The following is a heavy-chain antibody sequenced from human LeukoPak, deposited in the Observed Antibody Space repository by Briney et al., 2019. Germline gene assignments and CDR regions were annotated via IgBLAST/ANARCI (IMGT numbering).Heavy chain of an antibody. Sequence: GASVKVSCKASGYTFTSYAIHWVRQAPGQSLEWMGWINAGNGNTKYSQNFQDRVTITRDTSASTAYMELSSLRSEDTAVYYCARYTAMVNFDYWGQGTLVTVPS. D-gene: IGHD5-18*01. CDR3: ARYTAMVNFDY. CDR2: INAGNGNT. J-gene: IGHJ4*02. V-gene: IGHV1-3*01. CDR1: GYTFTSYA.